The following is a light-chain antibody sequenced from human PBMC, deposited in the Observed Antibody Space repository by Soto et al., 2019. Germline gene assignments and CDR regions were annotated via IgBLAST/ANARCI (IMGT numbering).Light chain of an antibody. V-gene: IGKV3-20*01. CDR2: AAS. CDR1: HSVSGSY. CDR3: LHYGDSRT. Sequence: IGLTQSPGALSLSPGERATLSCSASHSVSGSYLAWYQQKPGQAPKLLIYAASSRATGIPDRFSGSGSGTDFTLTISRLEPEDFAVYYCLHYGDSRTFGRGTKVDIK. J-gene: IGKJ1*01.